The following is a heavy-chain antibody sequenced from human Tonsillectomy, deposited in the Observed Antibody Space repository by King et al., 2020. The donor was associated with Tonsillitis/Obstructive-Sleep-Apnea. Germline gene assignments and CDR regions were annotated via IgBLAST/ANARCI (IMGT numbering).Heavy chain of an antibody. Sequence: QLVQSGAEVKKPGESLKISCKGSGYSFTNYWIGWVRQMSGKGLEWMGIIYPGDSNTRYSPSFQGQVTISADKSITTACLQWSSLKASDTAMYYCAVAYCGGDCYDAYYMDVWDKGTTVTVSS. V-gene: IGHV5-51*01. CDR3: AVAYCGGDCYDAYYMDV. CDR1: GYSFTNYW. CDR2: IYPGDSNT. D-gene: IGHD2-21*01. J-gene: IGHJ6*03.